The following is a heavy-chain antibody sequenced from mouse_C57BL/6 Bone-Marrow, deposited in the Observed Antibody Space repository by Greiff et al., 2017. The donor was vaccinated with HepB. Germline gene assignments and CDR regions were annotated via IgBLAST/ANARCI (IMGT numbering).Heavy chain of an antibody. D-gene: IGHD1-1*01. Sequence: QVQLQQSGAELVRPGTSVKVSCKASGYAFTNYLIEWVKQRPGQGLEWIGVINPGSGGTNYNEKFKGKATLTADKSSSTAYIQLSSLTSEDSAVYFCARSPVYYGSSLYWYFDVWGTGTTVTVSS. V-gene: IGHV1-54*01. CDR3: ARSPVYYGSSLYWYFDV. CDR2: INPGSGGT. J-gene: IGHJ1*03. CDR1: GYAFTNYL.